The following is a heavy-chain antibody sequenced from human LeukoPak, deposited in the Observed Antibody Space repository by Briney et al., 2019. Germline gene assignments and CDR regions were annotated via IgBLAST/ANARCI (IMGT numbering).Heavy chain of an antibody. CDR2: IYSGGST. J-gene: IGHJ4*02. CDR1: GFTFSNYY. CDR3: AGRVTDYGFDY. Sequence: GGSLRLSCAASGFTFSNYYMSWIRQAPGKGLEWVSVIYSGGSTYYADSVKGRFTISRDNSKNTLYLQMNSLRAEDTAVYYCAGRVTDYGFDYWGQGTLVTVSS. D-gene: IGHD4-17*01. V-gene: IGHV3-53*01.